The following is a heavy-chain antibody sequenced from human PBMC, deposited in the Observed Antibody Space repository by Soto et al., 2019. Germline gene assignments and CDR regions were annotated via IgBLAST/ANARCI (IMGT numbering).Heavy chain of an antibody. V-gene: IGHV4-4*02. CDR1: GGSISSSNW. J-gene: IGHJ6*02. CDR3: ARLTMVRGNYGMDV. D-gene: IGHD3-10*01. Sequence: SETRSLTCAVSGGSISSSNWWSWVRQPPGKGLEWIGEIYHSGSTNYNPSLKSRVTISVDKSKNQFSLKLSSVTAADTAVYYCARLTMVRGNYGMDVWGQGTTVTVSS. CDR2: IYHSGST.